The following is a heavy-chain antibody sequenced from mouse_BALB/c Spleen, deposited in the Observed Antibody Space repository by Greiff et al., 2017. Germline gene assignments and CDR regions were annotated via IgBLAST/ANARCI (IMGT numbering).Heavy chain of an antibody. J-gene: IGHJ2*01. CDR1: GFSLTSYG. CDR2: IWAGGST. CDR3: ARDIPHYYGSSLDY. D-gene: IGHD1-1*01. Sequence: VKLVESGPGLVAPSQSLSITCTVSGFSLTSYGVHWVRQPPGKGLEWLGVIWAGGSTNYNSALMSRLSISKDNSKSQVFLKMNSLQTDDTAMYYCARDIPHYYGSSLDYWGQGTTLTVSS. V-gene: IGHV2-9*02.